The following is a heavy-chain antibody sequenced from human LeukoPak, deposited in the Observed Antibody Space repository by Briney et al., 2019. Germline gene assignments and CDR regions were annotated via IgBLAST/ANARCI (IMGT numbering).Heavy chain of an antibody. CDR3: ARENRGGLEDY. CDR1: GGSISSYY. V-gene: IGHV4-59*01. CDR2: IYHSGST. D-gene: IGHD3-16*01. J-gene: IGHJ4*02. Sequence: SETLSLTCTVSGGSISSYYWSWIRQPLGQGLEWIGDIYHSGSTNYNPSLKSRVTISVDTSKNQFSLKLKSVTAADTAVYHCARENRGGLEDYWVQGTLVTVSS.